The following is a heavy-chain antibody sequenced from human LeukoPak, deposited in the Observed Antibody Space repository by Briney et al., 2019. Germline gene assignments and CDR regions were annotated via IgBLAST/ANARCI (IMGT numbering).Heavy chain of an antibody. J-gene: IGHJ4*02. CDR3: ARDRADDDSSGYIYRDFAY. D-gene: IGHD3-22*01. Sequence: PGGSLRLSCAASGFTFNTYWMSWVRQAPGKGLEWVANINQGGSEEYYVDSVKGRFTISRDNAKNLLYLQMNNLRAEDTAVYYCARDRADDDSSGYIYRDFAYWGQGNLVTVSP. V-gene: IGHV3-7*01. CDR1: GFTFNTYW. CDR2: INQGGSEE.